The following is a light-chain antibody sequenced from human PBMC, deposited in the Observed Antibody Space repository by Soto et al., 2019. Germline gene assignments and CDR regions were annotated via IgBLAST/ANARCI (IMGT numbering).Light chain of an antibody. CDR3: SSYTSNSTWV. J-gene: IGLJ3*02. Sequence: QSALTQPASVSGSPGQSITISCTGSSSDVGGYNYVSWYQQYLCKAPKLMIYEVTNRPSGVSYRFSGSKSGNTASLTISGLQAEDEADYYCSSYTSNSTWVFGGGTKVTVL. V-gene: IGLV2-14*01. CDR2: EVT. CDR1: SSDVGGYNY.